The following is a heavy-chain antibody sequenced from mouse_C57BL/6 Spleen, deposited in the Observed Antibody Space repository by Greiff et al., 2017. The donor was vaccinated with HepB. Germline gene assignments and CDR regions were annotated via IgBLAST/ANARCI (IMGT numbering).Heavy chain of an antibody. CDR1: GFTFSSYG. D-gene: IGHD1-1*01. Sequence: EVKVVESGGDLVKPGGSLKLSCAASGFTFSSYGMSWVRQTPDKRLEWVATISSGGSYTYYPDSVKGRFTISRDNAKNTLYLQMSSLKSEDTAMYYCARQITTVVASYYFDYWGQGTTLTVSS. J-gene: IGHJ2*01. CDR2: ISSGGSYT. V-gene: IGHV5-6*01. CDR3: ARQITTVVASYYFDY.